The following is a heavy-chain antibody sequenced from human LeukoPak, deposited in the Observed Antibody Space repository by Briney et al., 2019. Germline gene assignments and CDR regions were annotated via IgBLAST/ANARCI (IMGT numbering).Heavy chain of an antibody. Sequence: SETLSLTCTVSGGSISSYYWSWIRQPAGKGLEWIGRIYTSGSTNYNPSLKSRVTMSVDTSKNQFSLKLSSVTAADTAVYYCARVGDSSGYYPSYYFDYWGQGTLVTVPS. CDR2: IYTSGST. J-gene: IGHJ4*02. V-gene: IGHV4-4*07. CDR1: GGSISSYY. CDR3: ARVGDSSGYYPSYYFDY. D-gene: IGHD3-22*01.